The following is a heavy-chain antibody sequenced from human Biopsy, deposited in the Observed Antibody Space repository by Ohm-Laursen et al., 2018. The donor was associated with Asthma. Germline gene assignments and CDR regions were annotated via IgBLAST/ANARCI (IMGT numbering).Heavy chain of an antibody. V-gene: IGHV3-21*01. CDR1: GFTFSSYS. CDR3: ARDGTDMNEAMPKDY. J-gene: IGHJ4*02. Sequence: GSLRLSCAAFGFTFSSYSMNWVRQAPGKGLEWVSSISNSSSYIYYADSVKGRFTISRDNAKNSLYLQMNSLRAEDTAVYYCARDGTDMNEAMPKDYWGQGTLVTVSS. D-gene: IGHD2-2*01. CDR2: ISNSSSYI.